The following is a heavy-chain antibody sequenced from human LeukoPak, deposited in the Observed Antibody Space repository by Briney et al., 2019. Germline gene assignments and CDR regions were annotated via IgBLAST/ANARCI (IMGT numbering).Heavy chain of an antibody. Sequence: PGESLRLSCAASGFTFTTYWMSWVRQAPGKGLEWVSGINWNGGSTGYADSMKGRFTISRDNAKNSLYLQMNSLRAEDTALYHCARESMAAAGEFDYWGQGTLVTVSS. CDR1: GFTFTTYW. D-gene: IGHD6-13*01. V-gene: IGHV3-20*01. J-gene: IGHJ4*02. CDR2: INWNGGST. CDR3: ARESMAAAGEFDY.